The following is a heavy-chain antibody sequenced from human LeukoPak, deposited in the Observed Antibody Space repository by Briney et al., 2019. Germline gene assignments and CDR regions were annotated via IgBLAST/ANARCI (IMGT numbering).Heavy chain of an antibody. CDR2: ITSSGRYI. D-gene: IGHD2/OR15-2a*01. V-gene: IGHV3-11*04. CDR3: TRKGSQWDFLVDY. J-gene: IGHJ4*02. CDR1: GFTFSDHY. Sequence: PGGSLRLSCAASGFTFSDHYMSWIRQAPGKGLEWVSSITSSGRYIYYADSVKGRFTISRDNPENSLYLQMDSLTAEDTAVYYCTRKGSQWDFLVDYWGQGTRVAVSP.